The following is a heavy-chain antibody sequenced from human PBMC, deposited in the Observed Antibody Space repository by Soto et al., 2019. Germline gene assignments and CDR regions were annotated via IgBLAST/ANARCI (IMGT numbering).Heavy chain of an antibody. J-gene: IGHJ6*02. D-gene: IGHD2-2*01. CDR2: INAGNGNT. Sequence: ASVKVSGKASGYTFTSYSMHWVLQAPGQRLEWMGWINAGNGNTKYSQKFQGRVTITRDTSASTAYMELSSLRSEDTAVYYCARADIVVVPAATSYYYYGMDVWGQGTTVTVSS. CDR3: ARADIVVVPAATSYYYYGMDV. CDR1: GYTFTSYS. V-gene: IGHV1-3*01.